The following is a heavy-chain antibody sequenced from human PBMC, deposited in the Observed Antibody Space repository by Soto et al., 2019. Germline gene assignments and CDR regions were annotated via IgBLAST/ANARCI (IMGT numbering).Heavy chain of an antibody. D-gene: IGHD3-10*01. V-gene: IGHV4-61*01. J-gene: IGHJ6*02. CDR1: GGSVSSGSYY. CDR3: ARSPNYYYYGFDV. CDR2: IYYSGST. Sequence: PSETLSLTCTVSGGSVSSGSYYWSWIRQSPGKRLEWIAYIYYSGSTNYNPSLKSRATISVDTSKSQVSLTLTSMTAADAALYYCARSPNYYYYGFDVWGQGTAVTVSS.